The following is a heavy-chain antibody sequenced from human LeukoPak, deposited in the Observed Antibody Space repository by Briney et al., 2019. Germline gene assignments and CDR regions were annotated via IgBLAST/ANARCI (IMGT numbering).Heavy chain of an antibody. J-gene: IGHJ3*02. CDR1: GFTFSSYS. CDR3: ARDGRDSSSWLTNAFDI. Sequence: GGSLRLSCAASGFTFSSYSMNWVRQAPGKGLEWVSYISSSSSTIYYADSVKGRFTISRDNAKNSLYLQMNSLRAEDTAVYYCARDGRDSSSWLTNAFDIWGQGTMVTVSS. CDR2: ISSSSSTI. D-gene: IGHD6-13*01. V-gene: IGHV3-48*04.